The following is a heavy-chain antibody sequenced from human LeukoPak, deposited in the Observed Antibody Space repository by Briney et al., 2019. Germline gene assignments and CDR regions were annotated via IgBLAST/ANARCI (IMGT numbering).Heavy chain of an antibody. Sequence: SQTLSLTCTVSGGSISSGGYYWSWIRQHPGKGLAWIGYIYYSGSTYYNPSLKSRVTISVDTSKNQFSLKLSSVTAADTAVYYCARGGYYDSSGYHPTYYYGMDVWGQGTTVTVSS. V-gene: IGHV4-31*03. CDR1: GGSISSGGYY. J-gene: IGHJ6*02. CDR3: ARGGYYDSSGYHPTYYYGMDV. CDR2: IYYSGST. D-gene: IGHD3-22*01.